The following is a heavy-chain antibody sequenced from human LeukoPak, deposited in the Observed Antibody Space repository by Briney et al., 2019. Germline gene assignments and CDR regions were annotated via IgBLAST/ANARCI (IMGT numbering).Heavy chain of an antibody. J-gene: IGHJ3*02. V-gene: IGHV3-30-3*01. CDR3: ATSSYSSGWYHAFDI. CDR2: ISHDGSNK. D-gene: IGHD6-19*01. CDR1: GFTFSSYA. Sequence: GGSLRLSCAASGFTFSSYAMHWVRQAPGKGLEWVAVISHDGSNKYYTDSVKGRFTISRDNSKNTLYLQMNSLRAEDTAVYYCATSSYSSGWYHAFDIWGQGTMVTVSS.